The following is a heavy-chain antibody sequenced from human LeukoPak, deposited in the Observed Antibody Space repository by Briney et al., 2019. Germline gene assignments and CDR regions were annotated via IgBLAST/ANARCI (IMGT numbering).Heavy chain of an antibody. CDR2: INSDGSST. V-gene: IGHV3-74*01. D-gene: IGHD2-15*01. CDR3: ARGLLGKYNWFDP. CDR1: GFTFSSYW. Sequence: GGSLRLSCAASGFTFSSYWMHWVRQAPGKGLVWVSRINSDGSSTSYADSVKGRFTISRDNAKNTLYLQMNSLRAEDTAAYYCARGLLGKYNWFDPWGQGTLVTVSS. J-gene: IGHJ5*02.